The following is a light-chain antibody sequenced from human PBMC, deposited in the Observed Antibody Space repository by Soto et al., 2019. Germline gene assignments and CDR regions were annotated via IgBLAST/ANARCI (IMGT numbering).Light chain of an antibody. J-gene: IGKJ2*01. CDR3: QQYKNWPPYT. V-gene: IGKV3-15*01. CDR2: GAS. Sequence: EIVMTQSPATLSVSPGERATLSCRASPSVSSNLAWYQQKPGQAPRLLIYGASTRATGIPARFSGSGSGTAVTLTISSLQSEDFAVYYCQQYKNWPPYTFGQGTKLESK. CDR1: PSVSSN.